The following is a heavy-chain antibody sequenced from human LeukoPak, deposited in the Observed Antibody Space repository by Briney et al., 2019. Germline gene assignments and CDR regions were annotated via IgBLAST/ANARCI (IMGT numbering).Heavy chain of an antibody. D-gene: IGHD3-3*01. CDR2: IIPILGIA. Sequence: SVKVSCKASGYTFTGYYMHWVRQAPGQGLERMGRIIPILGIANYAQKFQGRVTITADKSTSTAYMELSSLRSEDTAVYYCAKGDTIFGVVITGHFDYWGQGTLVTVSS. J-gene: IGHJ4*02. V-gene: IGHV1-69*04. CDR1: GYTFTGYY. CDR3: AKGDTIFGVVITGHFDY.